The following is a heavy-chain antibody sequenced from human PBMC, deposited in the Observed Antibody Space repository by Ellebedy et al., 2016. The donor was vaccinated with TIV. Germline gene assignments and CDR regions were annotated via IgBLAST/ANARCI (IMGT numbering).Heavy chain of an antibody. CDR3: ARDLGKTEGRYYYYYYGMDV. D-gene: IGHD4-23*01. V-gene: IGHV1-46*01. CDR2: INPSGGST. CDR1: GYTFTSYY. J-gene: IGHJ6*02. Sequence: AASVKVSCKASGYTFTSYYMHWVRQAPGQGLEWMGIINPSGGSTSYAQKFQGRVTMTRDTSTSTVYMELSSLRSEDTAVYYCARDLGKTEGRYYYYYYGMDVWGQGTTVTVSS.